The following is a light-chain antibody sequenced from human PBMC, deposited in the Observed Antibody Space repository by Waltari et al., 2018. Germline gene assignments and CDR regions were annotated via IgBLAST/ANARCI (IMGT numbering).Light chain of an antibody. J-gene: IGLJ3*02. CDR3: CSYVGSNIYWV. CDR1: SSDVGGYNY. V-gene: IGLV2-11*01. CDR2: DIN. Sequence: QSAPTQPRSVSGSPGQSVTISCTGTSSDVGGYNYVSWYQQHPDKAPKLIIYDINKRPSGVPDRFAGSKSGNPASLTISGLQAEDEADYYCCSYVGSNIYWVFGGGTKLTVL.